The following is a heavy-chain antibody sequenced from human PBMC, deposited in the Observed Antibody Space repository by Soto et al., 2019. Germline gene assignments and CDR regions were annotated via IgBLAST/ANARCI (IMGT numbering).Heavy chain of an antibody. Sequence: EVQLVESGGGLVQPGGSLKLSCAASGLTFSGSAMHWVRQASGKGLEWVGRISSKANSYATEDAASVKGRFTISRDDSKNTAYLQMNSLKTEDTALYYCTRHADLGYCSSTSCYDFDYWGQGTLVTVSS. V-gene: IGHV3-73*01. CDR1: GLTFSGSA. J-gene: IGHJ4*02. D-gene: IGHD2-2*01. CDR2: ISSKANSYAT. CDR3: TRHADLGYCSSTSCYDFDY.